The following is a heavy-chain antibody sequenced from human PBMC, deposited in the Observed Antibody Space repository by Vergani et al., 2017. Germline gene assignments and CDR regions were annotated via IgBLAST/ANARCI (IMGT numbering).Heavy chain of an antibody. V-gene: IGHV3-30-3*01. Sequence: QVQLAESGGGVVQPGRSLRLSCAASGFTFNSYTMHWVRQAPGKGLEWVAVISYDGSNKYYADSVKGRFTISRDNSKNTLYLQMNSLRAEDTAVYYCAKDDKAGDYYYYYMDVWGKGTTVTVSS. CDR3: AKDDKAGDYYYYYMDV. CDR2: ISYDGSNK. J-gene: IGHJ6*03. D-gene: IGHD6-19*01. CDR1: GFTFNSYT.